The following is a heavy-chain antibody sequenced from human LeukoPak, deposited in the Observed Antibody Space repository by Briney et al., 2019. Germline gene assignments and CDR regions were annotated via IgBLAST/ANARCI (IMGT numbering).Heavy chain of an antibody. CDR1: GFTFSDYY. D-gene: IGHD2-2*01. CDR2: ITSSGSTM. V-gene: IGHV3-11*01. Sequence: GGSLRLSRAASGFTFSDYYMSWIRQAPGKGLEWVSYITSSGSTMYYADSVKGRFTISRDNAKNSLYLQMNSLRAEDTAVYYCARGQYCSSTSCYGRPTDYWGQGTLVTVSS. J-gene: IGHJ4*02. CDR3: ARGQYCSSTSCYGRPTDY.